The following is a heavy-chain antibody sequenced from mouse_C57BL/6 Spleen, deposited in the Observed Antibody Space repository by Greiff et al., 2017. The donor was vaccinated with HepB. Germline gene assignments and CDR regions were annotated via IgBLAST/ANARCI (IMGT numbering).Heavy chain of an antibody. Sequence: EVKLMESGGGLVQPGGSLSLSCAASGFTFTDYYMSWVRQPPGKALEWLGFIRNKANGYTTEYSASVKGRFTISRDNSQSILYLQMNALRAEDSATYYWASHNWDPYYAMDYWGQGTSVTVSS. J-gene: IGHJ4*01. CDR2: IRNKANGYTT. V-gene: IGHV7-3*01. CDR1: GFTFTDYY. D-gene: IGHD4-1*02. CDR3: ASHNWDPYYAMDY.